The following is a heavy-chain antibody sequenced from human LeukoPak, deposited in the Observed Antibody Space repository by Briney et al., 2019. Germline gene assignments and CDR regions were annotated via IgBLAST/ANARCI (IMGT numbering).Heavy chain of an antibody. CDR3: AKGSYYDSSGSFYFDY. CDR1: GFTFSIYT. V-gene: IGHV3-23*01. Sequence: GGSLRLSCVASGFTFSIYTMSWVRQAPGKGLEWVSGISGSGDNTYYADSVKGRFTISRDNSKNTLYVQVNSLGTEDTAAYYCAKGSYYDSSGSFYFDYWGQGTLVTVSS. CDR2: ISGSGDNT. J-gene: IGHJ4*02. D-gene: IGHD3-22*01.